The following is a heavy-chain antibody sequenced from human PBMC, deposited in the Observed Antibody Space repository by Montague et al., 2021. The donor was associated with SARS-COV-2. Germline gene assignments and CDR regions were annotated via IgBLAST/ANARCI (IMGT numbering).Heavy chain of an antibody. V-gene: IGHV4-31*03. CDR3: ARGGTIFGVVTFPFDY. CDR1: GGSISSDGYY. D-gene: IGHD3-3*01. J-gene: IGHJ4*02. Sequence: TLSLTCTVSGGSISSDGYYWSWIRQHPGKGLEWIGYIYYSGSTYYNPSLKSRATISVDTSKNQFSLKLNSVTAADTAVYYCARGGTIFGVVTFPFDYWGQGTLVTVSS. CDR2: IYYSGST.